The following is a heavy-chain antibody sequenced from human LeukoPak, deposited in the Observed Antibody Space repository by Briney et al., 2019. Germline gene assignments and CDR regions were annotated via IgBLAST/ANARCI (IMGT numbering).Heavy chain of an antibody. CDR3: AREARDGYNSYYFDY. Sequence: SETLSLTXTVSGGSISSYYWSWIRQPPGKGLEWIGYIYYSGSTNYNPSLKSRVTLSVDTSKNQFSLKLCSVTAADTAVYFCAREARDGYNSYYFDYWGQGTLVTVSS. V-gene: IGHV4-59*01. CDR1: GGSISSYY. D-gene: IGHD5-24*01. CDR2: IYYSGST. J-gene: IGHJ4*02.